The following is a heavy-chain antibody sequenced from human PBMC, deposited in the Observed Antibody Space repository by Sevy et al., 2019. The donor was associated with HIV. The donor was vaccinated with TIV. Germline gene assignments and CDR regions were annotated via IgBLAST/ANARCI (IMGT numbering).Heavy chain of an antibody. V-gene: IGHV4-30-2*01. D-gene: IGHD3-3*01. Sequence: SETLSLTCAVSGGSISSGGYSWSWIRQPPGKGLEWIGYIYHSGSTYYNPSLKSRVTISVDRSKNQFSLKLSSVTAADTAVYYGARAGHLADYDFWSGYYEGWFDPWGQGTLVTVSS. CDR1: GGSISSGGYS. CDR2: IYHSGST. CDR3: ARAGHLADYDFWSGYYEGWFDP. J-gene: IGHJ5*02.